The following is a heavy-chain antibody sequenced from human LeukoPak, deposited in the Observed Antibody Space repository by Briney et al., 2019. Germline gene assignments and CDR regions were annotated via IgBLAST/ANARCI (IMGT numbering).Heavy chain of an antibody. V-gene: IGHV1-58*02. D-gene: IGHD3-10*01. CDR3: AAASAPITMVRGVIVPSYGMDV. CDR2: IVVGSGNT. Sequence: GASVKVSCKASGFTFTRSAMQWVRQARGQRLEWIGWIVVGSGNTNYAQKFQERVTITRDMSTSTAYMELSSMRSEDTAVYYCAAASAPITMVRGVIVPSYGMDVWGQGTTVTVSS. CDR1: GFTFTRSA. J-gene: IGHJ6*02.